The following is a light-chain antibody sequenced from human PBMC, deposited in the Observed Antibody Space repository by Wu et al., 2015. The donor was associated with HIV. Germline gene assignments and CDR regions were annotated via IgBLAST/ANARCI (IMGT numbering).Light chain of an antibody. V-gene: IGKV3-20*01. Sequence: IVLTQSPDILSLSPGERATLSCRASQSVSSGHLAWFQQKPGQAPRLLISGASNRATGIPDRFSGSGSGTDFTLTISRLEPEDFAVYYCQQYGNSPPYTFGQGTKLEIK. CDR3: QQYGNSPPYT. CDR2: GAS. J-gene: IGKJ2*01. CDR1: QSVSSGH.